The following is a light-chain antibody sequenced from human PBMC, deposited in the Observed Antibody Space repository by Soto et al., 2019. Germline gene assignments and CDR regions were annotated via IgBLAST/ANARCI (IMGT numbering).Light chain of an antibody. J-gene: IGKJ4*01. CDR2: GAS. CDR1: QSVTSNY. Sequence: IVLTQSPGILSLSPGERATLSCRASQSVTSNYLVWYQQKPGQAPRLLIYGASSSAIGIPDRVSGSGSGTDFTLTISRLETEDCTLYYCQQYGRSPLTFGGGTKVEIK. CDR3: QQYGRSPLT. V-gene: IGKV3-20*01.